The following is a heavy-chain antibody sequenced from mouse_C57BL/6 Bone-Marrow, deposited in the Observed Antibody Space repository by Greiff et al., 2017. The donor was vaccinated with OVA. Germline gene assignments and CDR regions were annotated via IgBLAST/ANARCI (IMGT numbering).Heavy chain of an antibody. CDR1: GYTFTDYE. CDR3: TRGYSNYYAMDY. CDR2: IDPETGGT. D-gene: IGHD2-5*01. Sequence: VKLKQSGAELVRPGASVTLSCKASGYTFTDYEMHWVKQTPVHGLEWIGAIDPETGGTAYSQKFKGKAILTADKSSSTAYMELRSLTSEDSAVYYCTRGYSNYYAMDYWGQGTSVTVSS. V-gene: IGHV1-15*01. J-gene: IGHJ4*01.